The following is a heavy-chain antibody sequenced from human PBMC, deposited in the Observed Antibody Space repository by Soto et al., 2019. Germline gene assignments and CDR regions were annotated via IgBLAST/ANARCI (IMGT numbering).Heavy chain of an antibody. CDR3: ARGSPVTTDY. CDR1: RGSIGSGAYS. CDR2: IYHSGST. V-gene: IGHV4-30-2*01. Sequence: TLSLTCAVSRGSIGSGAYSWSWIRQPPGKGLEWIGYIYHSGSTYYNPSFKSRVTISVDSSKNQFSLKLSSVTAADTAVYYCARGSPVTTDYWGQGTLVTVSS. D-gene: IGHD4-17*01. J-gene: IGHJ4*02.